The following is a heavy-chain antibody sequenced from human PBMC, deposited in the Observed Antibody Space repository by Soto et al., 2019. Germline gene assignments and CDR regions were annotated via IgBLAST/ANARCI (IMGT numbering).Heavy chain of an antibody. CDR1: GYSFTSYW. V-gene: IGHV5-51*01. D-gene: IGHD5-18*01. J-gene: IGHJ6*01. CDR3: ARVRSYRYYYYGMDV. Sequence: GESLKISCQGSGYSFTSYWIGWVRQMPGKGLEWMGIIYPGDSDTRYSPSFQGQVTISADKSISTAYLQWSSLKASDTAMYYCARVRSYRYYYYGMDVWGQGTTVTVSS. CDR2: IYPGDSDT.